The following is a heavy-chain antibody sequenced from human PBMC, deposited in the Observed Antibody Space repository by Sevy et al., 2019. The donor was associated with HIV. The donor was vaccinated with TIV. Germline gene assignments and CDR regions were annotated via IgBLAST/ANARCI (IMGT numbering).Heavy chain of an antibody. V-gene: IGHV3-30-3*01. CDR1: GFTFRTYS. D-gene: IGHD2-2*01. Sequence: GGYLRLSCAASGFTFRTYSMYWVRQAPVKGLEWVALISLDGNYTKYADSVKGRFTISRDNSNNRLDLQMSSLRVEDTVVYYCARDPNQDAFDIWGQGTVVTVSS. CDR2: ISLDGNYT. J-gene: IGHJ3*02. CDR3: ARDPNQDAFDI.